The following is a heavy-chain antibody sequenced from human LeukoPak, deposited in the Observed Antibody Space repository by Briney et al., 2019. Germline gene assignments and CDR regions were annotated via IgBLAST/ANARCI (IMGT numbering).Heavy chain of an antibody. CDR3: ARIRDSGAMIVAYYFDY. CDR2: IKQAGSEK. Sequence: PGGSLRLSCAASGFTFSSYWMSWVRQAPGKGLEWVANIKQAGSEKYYVDSVKGRFTISRDNAKNSLYLQMNSLRAEDTAVYYCARIRDSGAMIVAYYFDYWGQGTLVTVSS. CDR1: GFTFSSYW. V-gene: IGHV3-7*01. J-gene: IGHJ4*02. D-gene: IGHD3-22*01.